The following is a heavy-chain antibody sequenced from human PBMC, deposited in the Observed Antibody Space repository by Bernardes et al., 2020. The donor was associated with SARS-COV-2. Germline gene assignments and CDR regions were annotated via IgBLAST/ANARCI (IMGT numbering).Heavy chain of an antibody. J-gene: IGHJ6*02. Sequence: GGSLRLSCAGSGFTFSTSEMNWVRQAPGKGLAWVSYISGSGSTIYYADSVKGRFTISRDNAKNSLYLQMNSLRAEDTAIYYCAMRDWLHSYYYYGLDVWGQGTTVNVSS. CDR1: GFTFSTSE. D-gene: IGHD3-9*01. CDR2: ISGSGSTI. V-gene: IGHV3-48*03. CDR3: AMRDWLHSYYYYGLDV.